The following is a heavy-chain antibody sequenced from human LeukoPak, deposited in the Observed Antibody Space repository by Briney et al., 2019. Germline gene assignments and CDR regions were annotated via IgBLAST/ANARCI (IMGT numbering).Heavy chain of an antibody. V-gene: IGHV3-21*01. Sequence: GGSLRLSCTVFGFTFSSYSMNWVRQAPGKGLEWVSSISSSSSYIYYADSVKGRFTISRDNAKNSLYLQMNSLRAEDTAVYYCARGGGRSIAARRFDYWGQGTLVTVSS. D-gene: IGHD6-6*01. CDR1: GFTFSSYS. J-gene: IGHJ4*02. CDR3: ARGGGRSIAARRFDY. CDR2: ISSSSSYI.